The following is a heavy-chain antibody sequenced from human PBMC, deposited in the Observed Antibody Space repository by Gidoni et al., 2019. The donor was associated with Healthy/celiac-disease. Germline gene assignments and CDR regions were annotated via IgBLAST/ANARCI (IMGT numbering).Heavy chain of an antibody. V-gene: IGHV3-30*18. CDR3: AKVLYGDGNYYYYGMDV. J-gene: IGHJ6*02. Sequence: QVQLVESGGGVVQPGSSLRRSRPAPGFPFSRYGMHWGGQAPGKGLEWGAVISYDGSNKYYADSVKGRLPISRDNTKNTLYLQMNSLRAEDTAVYYCAKVLYGDGNYYYYGMDVWGQGTTVTVSS. CDR1: GFPFSRYG. D-gene: IGHD4-17*01. CDR2: ISYDGSNK.